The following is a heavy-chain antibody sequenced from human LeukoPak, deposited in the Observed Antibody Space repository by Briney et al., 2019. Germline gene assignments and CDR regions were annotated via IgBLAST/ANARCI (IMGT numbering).Heavy chain of an antibody. CDR2: IKQDGSEK. D-gene: IGHD3-22*01. Sequence: GGSLRLSCAASGFTFSSYWMSWVRQAPGKGLEWVANIKQDGSEKYYVDSVKGRFTISRDNAKNSLYLQMNSLRAEDTAVYYCARNMGTYYYDSNRGVDYWGQGTLVTVSS. J-gene: IGHJ4*02. V-gene: IGHV3-7*01. CDR1: GFTFSSYW. CDR3: ARNMGTYYYDSNRGVDY.